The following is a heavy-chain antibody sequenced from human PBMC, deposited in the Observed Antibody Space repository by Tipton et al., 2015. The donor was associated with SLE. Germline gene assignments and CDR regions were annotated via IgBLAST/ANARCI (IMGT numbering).Heavy chain of an antibody. D-gene: IGHD3-10*01. V-gene: IGHV3-33*08. CDR2: IRYDGSNK. CDR1: GFTFSSYG. CDR3: ARGPMVDY. Sequence: SLRLSCAASGFTFSSYGMHWVRQAPGKGLEWVAFIRYDGSNKYYADSVKGRFTISRDNSKNTLYVQMNSLRAEDTAVYYCARGPMVDYWGQGTLVTVSS. J-gene: IGHJ4*02.